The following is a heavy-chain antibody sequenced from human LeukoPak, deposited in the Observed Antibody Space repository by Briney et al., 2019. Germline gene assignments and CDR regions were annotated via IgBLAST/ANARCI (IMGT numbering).Heavy chain of an antibody. CDR2: IIPILGIA. J-gene: IGHJ5*02. Sequence: SVKVSCKASGGTFSSYTISWVRQAPGQGLEWMGRIIPILGIANYAQKFQGRVTMTEDTSTDTAYMELSSLRSEDTAVYYCATLGTNYYGSGSYYWFDPWGQGTLVTVSS. V-gene: IGHV1-69*02. CDR1: GGTFSSYT. CDR3: ATLGTNYYGSGSYYWFDP. D-gene: IGHD3-10*01.